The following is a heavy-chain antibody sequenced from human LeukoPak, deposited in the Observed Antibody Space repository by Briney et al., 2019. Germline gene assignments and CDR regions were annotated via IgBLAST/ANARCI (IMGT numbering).Heavy chain of an antibody. CDR2: ISSSSSYI. CDR1: GFTFSSYS. V-gene: IGHV3-21*01. CDR3: ARNAHFDWSTELYYFDY. Sequence: PGGSLRLSCAASGFTFSSYSMNWVRQAPGKGLEWVSSISSSSSYIYYADSVKGRFTISRDNAKNSLYLQMNSLRAEDTAVYYCARNAHFDWSTELYYFDYWGQGTLVTVSS. D-gene: IGHD3-9*01. J-gene: IGHJ4*02.